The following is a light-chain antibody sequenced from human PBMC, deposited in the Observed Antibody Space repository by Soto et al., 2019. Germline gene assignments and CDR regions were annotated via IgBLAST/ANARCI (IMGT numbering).Light chain of an antibody. CDR2: EVS. Sequence: QAVVTQPPSASGSPGQSVTISCTGTSSDVGGYNYVSWYQQHPGKAPKLIIYEVSKRPSGVPDRFSGSKSGNTASLTVSGLQTEDEADYYCSSYAGSNNPVVFGGGTKLTVL. CDR1: SSDVGGYNY. V-gene: IGLV2-8*01. J-gene: IGLJ2*01. CDR3: SSYAGSNNPVV.